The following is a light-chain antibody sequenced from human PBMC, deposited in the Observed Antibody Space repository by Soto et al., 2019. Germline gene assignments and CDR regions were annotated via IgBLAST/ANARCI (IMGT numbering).Light chain of an antibody. Sequence: QSALTPPRSVAGSTGKSVSISCTGTSSDVGGYNYVSWYQQHPGEAPKLMIYDVSKRPSGVPDRFSGSNSGNTASLTISGLQAEDEADYYCCSYAGSYTYVFGTGTKLTV. CDR1: SSDVGGYNY. V-gene: IGLV2-11*01. CDR2: DVS. J-gene: IGLJ1*01. CDR3: CSYAGSYTYV.